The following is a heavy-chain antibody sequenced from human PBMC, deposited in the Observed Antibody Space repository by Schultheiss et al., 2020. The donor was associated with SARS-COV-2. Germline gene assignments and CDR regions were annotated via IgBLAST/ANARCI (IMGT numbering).Heavy chain of an antibody. D-gene: IGHD1-26*01. CDR3: ARDAQPWEPTGSFDY. J-gene: IGHJ4*02. V-gene: IGHV3-30*03. CDR2: ISYDGSNK. CDR1: GFTFSSYW. Sequence: GGSLRLSCAASGFTFSSYWMHWVRQAPGKGLEWVAVISYDGSNKYYADSVKGRFTISRDNSKNRLYLQMNGLRAEDTAVYYCARDAQPWEPTGSFDYWGQGTLVTVSS.